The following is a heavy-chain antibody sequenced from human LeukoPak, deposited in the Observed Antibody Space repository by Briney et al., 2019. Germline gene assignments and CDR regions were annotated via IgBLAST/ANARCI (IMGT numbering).Heavy chain of an antibody. J-gene: IGHJ4*02. Sequence: GASVKVSCKASGYIFISYGISWVRQAPGQGLEWMGWISAYNGNTKYAQKLQGRVTMTTDTSTSTVYMELSSLRSEDTAVYYCARDAQGGIVVVVAAYFFDYWGQGTLVTVSS. CDR3: ARDAQGGIVVVVAAYFFDY. V-gene: IGHV1-18*01. D-gene: IGHD2-15*01. CDR1: GYIFISYG. CDR2: ISAYNGNT.